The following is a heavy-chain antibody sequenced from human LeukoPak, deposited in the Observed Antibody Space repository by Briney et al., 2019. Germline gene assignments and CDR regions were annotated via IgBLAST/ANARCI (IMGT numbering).Heavy chain of an antibody. D-gene: IGHD2-15*01. V-gene: IGHV4-34*01. Sequence: SETLSLTCAVYGGSFSGYYWSWIRQPPGKGLEWIGEINHSGSTNYNPSLKSRVTISVDTSKNQFSLKLSSVTAADTAVYYCARATAGYSPNYYYYYMDVWGKGTTVTVSS. CDR3: ARATAGYSPNYYYYYMDV. J-gene: IGHJ6*03. CDR1: GGSFSGYY. CDR2: INHSGST.